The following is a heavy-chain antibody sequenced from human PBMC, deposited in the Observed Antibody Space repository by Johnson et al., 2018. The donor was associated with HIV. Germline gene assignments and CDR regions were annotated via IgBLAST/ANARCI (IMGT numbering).Heavy chain of an antibody. Sequence: PEWVSGINWNGGSTGYADSVKGRFTISRDNSKNTLYLQMNSLRAEDTAVYYCAKGGRFDAFDIWGQGTMVTVSS. CDR3: AKGGRFDAFDI. V-gene: IGHV3-20*03. J-gene: IGHJ3*02. CDR2: INWNGGST. D-gene: IGHD3-16*01.